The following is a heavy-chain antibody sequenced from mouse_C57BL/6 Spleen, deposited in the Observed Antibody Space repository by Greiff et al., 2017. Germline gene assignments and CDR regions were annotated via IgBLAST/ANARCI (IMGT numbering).Heavy chain of an antibody. D-gene: IGHD2-10*01. Sequence: VQLQQPGAELVMPGASVKLSCKASGYTFTSYWMHWVKQRPGQGLEWIGEIDPSDSYTNYNQKFKGKSTLTVDKSSSTAYMQLSSLTSADSAVYYWARGLLRNAMDYWGQGTSVTVSS. V-gene: IGHV1-69*01. CDR2: IDPSDSYT. CDR1: GYTFTSYW. CDR3: ARGLLRNAMDY. J-gene: IGHJ4*01.